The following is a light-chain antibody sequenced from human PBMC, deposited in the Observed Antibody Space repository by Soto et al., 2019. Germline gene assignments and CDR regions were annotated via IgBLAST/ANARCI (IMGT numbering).Light chain of an antibody. Sequence: QSALTQPRSVSGSPGQSVTISCTGTSSDVGAYNSVSWYQHHSGKAPKLIFYDVSRRPSGVPDRFSASKSDNTASLTISGRQAEDEADYYCCSYPGSNTVVFGGGTQLTVL. V-gene: IGLV2-11*01. CDR3: CSYPGSNTVV. CDR2: DVS. J-gene: IGLJ2*01. CDR1: SSDVGAYNS.